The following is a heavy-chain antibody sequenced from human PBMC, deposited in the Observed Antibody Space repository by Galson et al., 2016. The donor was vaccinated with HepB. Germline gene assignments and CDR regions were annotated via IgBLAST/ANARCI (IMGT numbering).Heavy chain of an antibody. J-gene: IGHJ6*03. CDR3: ARDPTGTDYYYMDV. CDR2: ISSSSSYT. D-gene: IGHD1-7*01. CDR1: GLIFSDYY. V-gene: IGHV3-11*06. Sequence: SLRLSCAASGLIFSDYYMSWIRQAPGKGLEWVSYISSSSSYTDYADSVKGRFTVSRDNAKNSLYLQMNSLRAEDTAVYYCARDPTGTDYYYMDVWGEGTTVTVSS.